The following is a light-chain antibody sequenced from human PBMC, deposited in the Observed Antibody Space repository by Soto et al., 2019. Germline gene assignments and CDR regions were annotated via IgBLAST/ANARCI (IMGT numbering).Light chain of an antibody. CDR1: QSISSW. V-gene: IGKV1-5*03. CDR2: EAS. Sequence: DIQMTQSPSTLSASVGDRVTITCRASQSISSWLAWYQQKPGKAPKLLIYEASSLERGVPSRFSGRGSGTEFTLTISGLQPDDFATYYCQQYNSYEWTFGQGTKVEIK. J-gene: IGKJ1*01. CDR3: QQYNSYEWT.